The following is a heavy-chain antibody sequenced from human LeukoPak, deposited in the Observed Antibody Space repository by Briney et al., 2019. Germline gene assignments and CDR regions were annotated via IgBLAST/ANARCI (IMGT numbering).Heavy chain of an antibody. J-gene: IGHJ6*03. CDR2: IWYDGSNK. Sequence: GGSLRLSCAASGFTFSSYGMHWVRQAPGKGLEWVAVIWYDGSNKYYADSVKGGFTISRDNSKNTLYLQMNSLRAEDTAVYYCARGYYDFWSGYYTYYYYMDVWGKGTTVTVSS. CDR1: GFTFSSYG. CDR3: ARGYYDFWSGYYTYYYYMDV. V-gene: IGHV3-33*01. D-gene: IGHD3-3*01.